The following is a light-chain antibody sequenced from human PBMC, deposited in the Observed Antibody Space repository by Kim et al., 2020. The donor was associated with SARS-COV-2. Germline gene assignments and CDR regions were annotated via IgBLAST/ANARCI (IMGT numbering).Light chain of an antibody. CDR3: QKYNSAPWT. CDR1: QGINRD. CDR2: GAS. V-gene: IGKV1-27*01. Sequence: DIQMTQSPSSLSASVGDGVTITCRASQGINRDLAWYQQRPGKVPKLLIYGASTLQSGVPSRFSGSGSGTDFTLTISSLQPEDVANYYCQKYNSAPWTFGQGTKVDIK. J-gene: IGKJ1*01.